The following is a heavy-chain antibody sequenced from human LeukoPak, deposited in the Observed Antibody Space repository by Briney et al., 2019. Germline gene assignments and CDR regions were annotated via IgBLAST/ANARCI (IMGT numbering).Heavy chain of an antibody. CDR3: ASAGDFWSGYAVDY. J-gene: IGHJ4*02. Sequence: GGSLRLSCAASGFTFSSYSMNWVRQAPGKGLEWVSSISSSSSYVYYADSVKGRFTISRDNAKTSLYLQMNSLRAEDTAVYYCASAGDFWSGYAVDYWGQGTLVTVSS. V-gene: IGHV3-21*01. D-gene: IGHD3-3*01. CDR1: GFTFSSYS. CDR2: ISSSSSYV.